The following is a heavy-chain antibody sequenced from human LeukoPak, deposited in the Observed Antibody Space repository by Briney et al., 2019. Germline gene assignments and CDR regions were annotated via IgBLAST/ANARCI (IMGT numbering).Heavy chain of an antibody. CDR1: GFTFSSYA. CDR3: ARAYCGGDCLEYFQH. Sequence: PGGSLRLSCAASGFTFSSYAMSWVRQAPGKGLEWVSAISGSGGSTYYADSVKGRFTISRDNSKNTLYLQMNSLRAEDTAVYYCARAYCGGDCLEYFQHWGQGTLVTVSS. J-gene: IGHJ1*01. V-gene: IGHV3-23*01. D-gene: IGHD2-21*02. CDR2: ISGSGGST.